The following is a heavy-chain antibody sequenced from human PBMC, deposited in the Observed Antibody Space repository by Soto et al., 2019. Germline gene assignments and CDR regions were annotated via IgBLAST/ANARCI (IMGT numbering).Heavy chain of an antibody. CDR3: AKLSGISDSSGYGPPRY. V-gene: IGHV3-23*01. CDR2: ISASGGST. CDR1: GFTFSSYA. D-gene: IGHD3-22*01. J-gene: IGHJ4*02. Sequence: GVLRLSCAASGFTFSSYAMSWVRQAPGKGLEWVSAISASGGSTYYADSAKGRFTISRDNSKNTMYLQMYSLRVEDTAVYYCAKLSGISDSSGYGPPRYWGQATLVTVSS.